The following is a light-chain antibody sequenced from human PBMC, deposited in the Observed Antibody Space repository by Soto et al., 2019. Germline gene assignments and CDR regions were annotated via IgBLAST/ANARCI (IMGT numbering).Light chain of an antibody. CDR3: QQYNSYRWT. J-gene: IGKJ1*01. CDR1: QSISTY. Sequence: IQMTQSPSTLSASVGYRVTITCWASQSISTYLAWYQQKPGKAPKLLIYKASSLESGVPSRFSGSGSGTEFTLTISSLQTDDFATYYCQQYNSYRWTFGLGTKVDIK. V-gene: IGKV1-5*03. CDR2: KAS.